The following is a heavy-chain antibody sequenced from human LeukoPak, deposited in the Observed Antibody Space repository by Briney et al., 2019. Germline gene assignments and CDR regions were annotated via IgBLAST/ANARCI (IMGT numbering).Heavy chain of an antibody. CDR3: ARAHPYGGDEMRD. CDR2: ISSSSSYI. Sequence: GGSLRLSCAASGFTFSSYSMNWVRQAPGKGLEWVSSISSSSSYIYYADSVKGRFTISRDNAKNSLYLQMNSLRAEDTAVYCCARAHPYGGDEMRDWGQGTLVTVSS. J-gene: IGHJ4*02. V-gene: IGHV3-21*01. CDR1: GFTFSSYS. D-gene: IGHD2-21*01.